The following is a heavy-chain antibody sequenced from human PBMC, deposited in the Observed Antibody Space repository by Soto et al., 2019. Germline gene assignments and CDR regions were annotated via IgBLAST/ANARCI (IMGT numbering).Heavy chain of an antibody. CDR2: IKSKTDGGTT. D-gene: IGHD3-22*01. J-gene: IGHJ4*02. CDR3: TTLYYYDSSGYYNHFDY. V-gene: IGHV3-15*07. CDR1: GFTFSNAW. Sequence: GGSLRLSCAASGFTFSNAWMNWVRQAPRKGLEWVGRIKSKTDGGTTDYAAPVKGRFTISRDDSKNTLYLQMNSLKTEDTAVYYCTTLYYYDSSGYYNHFDYWGQGTLVTVSS.